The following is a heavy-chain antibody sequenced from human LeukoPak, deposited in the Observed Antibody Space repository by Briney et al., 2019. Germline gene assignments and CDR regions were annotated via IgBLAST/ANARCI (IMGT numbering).Heavy chain of an antibody. Sequence: ASVKVSCKASGYSFTRCYLHWVRQPPGQGLEWMGIINPSDDTTTHAQKFQGRVTMTSDTSTSTVYMELSSLRSEDTAVYYCARDLRHHSGIAVSPFDYWGQGTVVPVSS. V-gene: IGHV1-46*01. CDR2: INPSDDTT. D-gene: IGHD6-19*01. CDR1: GYSFTRCY. J-gene: IGHJ4*02. CDR3: ARDLRHHSGIAVSPFDY.